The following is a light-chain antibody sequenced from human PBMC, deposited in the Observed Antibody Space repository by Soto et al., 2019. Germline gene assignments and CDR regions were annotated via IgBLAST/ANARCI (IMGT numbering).Light chain of an antibody. Sequence: DIQMTQSPSPLSAAVGARSTITCGESNDISTYLCWYQQRPGKAPKLLMNSASILQSGVPPRFSGSGSGTDFTLTISSLQPEDIATYYCQQSFNTLTFGGGTKVEIK. J-gene: IGKJ4*01. CDR1: NDISTY. CDR2: SAS. CDR3: QQSFNTLT. V-gene: IGKV1-39*01.